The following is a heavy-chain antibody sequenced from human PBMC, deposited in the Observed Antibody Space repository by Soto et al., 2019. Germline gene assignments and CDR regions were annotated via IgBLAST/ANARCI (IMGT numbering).Heavy chain of an antibody. D-gene: IGHD6-19*01. CDR1: GGSITTNW. CDR3: ARHIAVPRTRGFDY. V-gene: IGHV4-4*02. J-gene: IGHJ4*02. Sequence: QVHLQESGPGLVKPSGTLSLTCAVPGGSITTNWWSWVRQPPGKGLEWIGEIYHSGTTNYNPSLRSRVTISVDKSNHQFSLNLNSVTAADSAIYYCARHIAVPRTRGFDYLGQGNLVTVSS. CDR2: IYHSGTT.